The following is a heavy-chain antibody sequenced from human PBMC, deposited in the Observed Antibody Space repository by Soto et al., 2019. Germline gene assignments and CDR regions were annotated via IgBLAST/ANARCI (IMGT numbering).Heavy chain of an antibody. D-gene: IGHD5-18*01. J-gene: IGHJ6*03. V-gene: IGHV3-23*01. CDR1: GFSFSSYG. CDR2: ISGSGGST. CDR3: AKAGGYSYVNYMDV. Sequence: GGSLRLSCAASGFSFSSYGMSWVRQAPGKGLEWVSGISGSGGSTYYADSVKGRFTISRDNSKNTLFLQMNSLRAEDTAVYYCAKAGGYSYVNYMDVWGKGTTVTVSS.